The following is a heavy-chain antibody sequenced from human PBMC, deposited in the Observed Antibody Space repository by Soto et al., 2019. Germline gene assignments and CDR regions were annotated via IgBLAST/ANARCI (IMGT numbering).Heavy chain of an antibody. Sequence: QVQLQESGPGLVKPSWTLSLTCAVSGGSISSSNWWSWVRQPPGKGLEWIGEIYHSGSTNYNPSLKCRVTISVDKSKNKFSLKLSSVSAADAAVDDCASGYYGSGSLLDYWGQGTLVTVSS. J-gene: IGHJ4*02. CDR3: ASGYYGSGSLLDY. CDR2: IYHSGST. CDR1: GGSISSSNW. D-gene: IGHD3-10*01. V-gene: IGHV4-4*02.